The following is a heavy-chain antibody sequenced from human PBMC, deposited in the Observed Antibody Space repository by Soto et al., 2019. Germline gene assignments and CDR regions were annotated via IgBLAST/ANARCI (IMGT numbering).Heavy chain of an antibody. CDR2: IWYDGSNK. J-gene: IGHJ4*02. D-gene: IGHD3-3*01. CDR3: ARGVVWSGFFDX. CDR1: GFTFSSCG. Sequence: WGSLRLSCAASGFTFSSCGMHWVRQTPGKGLEWVSVIWYDGSNKYYADYVKGRFTISRDNSKNKLYLQMNSLRAEDTAVYYCARGVVWSGFFDXWGQGTRVTVSX. V-gene: IGHV3-33*01.